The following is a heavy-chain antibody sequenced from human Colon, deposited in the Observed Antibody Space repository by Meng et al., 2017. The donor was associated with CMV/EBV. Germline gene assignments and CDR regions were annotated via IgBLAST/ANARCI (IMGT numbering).Heavy chain of an antibody. J-gene: IGHJ4*02. CDR1: GASITSYS. D-gene: IGHD3-10*01. Sequence: QVQLREPAPGLVKPSETLALTCTVAGASITSYSWSWIRQPAGKGLEWIGRVYISGNTNYNPSLKSRVTMSIDTSKNQLSLNIRSVTAADTAVYYCARDSNLSGLAYWGQGTLVTVSS. V-gene: IGHV4-4*07. CDR3: ARDSNLSGLAY. CDR2: VYISGNT.